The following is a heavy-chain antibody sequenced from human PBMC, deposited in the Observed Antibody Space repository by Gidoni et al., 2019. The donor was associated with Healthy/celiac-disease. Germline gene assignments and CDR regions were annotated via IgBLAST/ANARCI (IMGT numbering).Heavy chain of an antibody. D-gene: IGHD3-22*01. CDR2: IYYSGGT. CDR1: GGSISSSSYY. J-gene: IGHJ5*02. V-gene: IGHV4-39*07. CDR3: AIDCINTDDSSGYYYEDWFDP. Sequence: QLQLQESGPGLVKPSETQSLTCTVAGGSISSSSYYWDRIRQPPGKGLEWIGSIYYSGGTYYNPSLKSRVTISVDTSKTQFSLKLSSVTAADTAVYYCAIDCINTDDSSGYYYEDWFDPWGQGTLVTVSS.